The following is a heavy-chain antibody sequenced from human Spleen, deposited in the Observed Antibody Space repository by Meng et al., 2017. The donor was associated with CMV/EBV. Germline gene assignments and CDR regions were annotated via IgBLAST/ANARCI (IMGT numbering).Heavy chain of an antibody. CDR3: ARGEVDYYGSGSYEVFYYYYGMDV. J-gene: IGHJ6*02. CDR1: GFTFSSSS. Sequence: GESLKISCAASGFTFSSSSMNWVRQAPGKGLEWVSSISSSSNYKYYADSVKGRFTISRDDARNSVFLQMNSLRAEDTAVYYCARGEVDYYGSGSYEVFYYYYGMDVWGQGTTVTVSS. V-gene: IGHV3-21*01. CDR2: ISSSSNYK. D-gene: IGHD3-10*01.